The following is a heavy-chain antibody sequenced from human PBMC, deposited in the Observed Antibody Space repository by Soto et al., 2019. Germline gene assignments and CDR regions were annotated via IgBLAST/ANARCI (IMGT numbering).Heavy chain of an antibody. D-gene: IGHD5-18*01. J-gene: IGHJ4*02. CDR2: IWYDGSNK. V-gene: IGHV3-33*01. CDR3: AREGGGYSYIDY. Sequence: GGSLRLSCAASGFTFSSYGMHWVRQAPGKGLEWVAVIWYDGSNKYYADSVKDRFTISRDNSKNTLYLQMNSLRAEDTAVYYCAREGGGYSYIDYWGQGTLVTVSS. CDR1: GFTFSSYG.